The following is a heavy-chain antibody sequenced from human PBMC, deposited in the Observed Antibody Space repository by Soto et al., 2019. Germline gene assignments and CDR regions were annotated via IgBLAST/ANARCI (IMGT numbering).Heavy chain of an antibody. J-gene: IGHJ4*02. V-gene: IGHV4-59*01. CDR2: IYYSGST. CDR1: GGSISSYY. D-gene: IGHD1-26*01. CDR3: ARVGSQHAPYYHFDY. Sequence: SETLSLTCTVSGGSISSYYWSWIRQPPGKGLEWIGYIYYSGSTNYNPSLKSRVTISVDTSKNQFSLKLSSVTAADTAVYYCARVGSQHAPYYHFDYWGQGTLVTSPQ.